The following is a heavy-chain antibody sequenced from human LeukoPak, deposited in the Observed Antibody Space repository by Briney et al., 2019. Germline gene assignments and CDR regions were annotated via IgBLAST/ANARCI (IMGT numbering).Heavy chain of an antibody. Sequence: ASVKVSCKASGYTFTGYYMHWVRQAPGQGLEWMGWINPNSGGTNYAQKFQGRVTMTRDTSISKAYMELRRLRSDDTAVYYCARLYSGSSYFDYWGQGTLVTVSS. CDR3: ARLYSGSSYFDY. CDR2: INPNSGGT. J-gene: IGHJ4*02. D-gene: IGHD1-26*01. V-gene: IGHV1-2*02. CDR1: GYTFTGYY.